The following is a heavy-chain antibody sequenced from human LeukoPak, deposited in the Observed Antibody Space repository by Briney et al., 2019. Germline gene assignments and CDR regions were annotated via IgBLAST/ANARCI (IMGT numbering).Heavy chain of an antibody. V-gene: IGHV5-51*01. D-gene: IGHD6-19*01. J-gene: IGHJ3*02. Sequence: GRSRTISCKGSGYGFISYWIGWLGQMPGKGLEWMGIIYPGDSHTRYSPSFQGQVTISADKSISTAYLQWSSLKASDTAMYYCARPSQEGGWYYDAFDIWGQGTMVTVSS. CDR1: GYGFISYW. CDR3: ARPSQEGGWYYDAFDI. CDR2: IYPGDSHT.